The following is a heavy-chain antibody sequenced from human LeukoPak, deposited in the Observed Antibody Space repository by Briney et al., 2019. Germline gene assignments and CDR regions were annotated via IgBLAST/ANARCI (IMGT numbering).Heavy chain of an antibody. CDR1: GGSISSGGYY. CDR3: ARGGEEYSYGYSGVIDY. V-gene: IGHV4-31*03. J-gene: IGHJ4*02. D-gene: IGHD5-18*01. CDR2: IYYSGST. Sequence: SETLSLTCTVSGGSISSGGYYWSWIRQHPGKGLEWIGYIYYSGSTYYNPSLKSRVTISVDTSKNQFSLKLSSVTAADTAVYYCARGGEEYSYGYSGVIDYWGQGTLVTASS.